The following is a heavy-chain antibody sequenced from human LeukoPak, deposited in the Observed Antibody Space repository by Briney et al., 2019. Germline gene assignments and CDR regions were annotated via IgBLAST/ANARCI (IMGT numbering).Heavy chain of an antibody. CDR3: ARAPSEIGGYYPEYFRH. Sequence: VGSLRLSCAASGFTFSTYWMHWVRQAPGKGLVWVSRIKSDGSTNYADSVKGRFTISRDNAKNTVSLQMNSLRPEDTGVYYCARAPSEIGGYYPEYFRHWGQGTLVSVSS. D-gene: IGHD3-22*01. CDR2: IKSDGST. V-gene: IGHV3-74*01. CDR1: GFTFSTYW. J-gene: IGHJ1*01.